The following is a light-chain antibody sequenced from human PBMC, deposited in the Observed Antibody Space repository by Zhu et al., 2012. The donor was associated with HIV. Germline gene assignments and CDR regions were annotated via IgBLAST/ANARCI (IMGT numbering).Light chain of an antibody. Sequence: IVLTQSPATLSLSPGERATVSCRASRSVSSFVAWYQQKPGQAPRLLIYDASKRATGTDFTLTISSLEPEDFALYYCQQRSNWPLTFGGGTKVEIK. V-gene: IGKV3-11*01. J-gene: IGKJ4*01. CDR2: DAS. CDR1: RSVSSF. CDR3: QQRSNWPLT.